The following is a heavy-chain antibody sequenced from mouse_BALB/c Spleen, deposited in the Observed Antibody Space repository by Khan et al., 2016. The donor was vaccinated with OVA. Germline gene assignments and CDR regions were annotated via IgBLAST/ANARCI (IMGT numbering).Heavy chain of an antibody. Sequence: QVQLQQSGPELVKPGASVKMSCKASGYTFTDYVINWVKQRTGQGLEWIGDLFPGGGSSYYNEKFTGTAKLPADKSSNTAYMHLSSLPFEDAAVYFCARGGYSVCAYWGQGTLVTVAA. J-gene: IGHJ3*01. CDR2: LFPGGGSS. CDR3: ARGGYSVCAY. CDR1: GYTFTDYV. D-gene: IGHD2-3*01. V-gene: IGHV1-77*01.